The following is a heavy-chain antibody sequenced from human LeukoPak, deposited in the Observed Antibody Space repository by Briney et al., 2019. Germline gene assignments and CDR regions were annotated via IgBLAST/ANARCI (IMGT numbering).Heavy chain of an antibody. V-gene: IGHV4-4*02. CDR3: ARVGDGYWGYFDY. J-gene: IGHJ4*02. CDR2: IYHSGST. CDR1: GGSISSSNW. Sequence: SETLSLTCAVSGGSISSSNWWSWVRQPPGKGLEWIGEIYHSGSTNYNPSPKSRVTISVDKSKNQFSLKLSSVTAADTAVYYCARVGDGYWGYFDYWGQGTLVTVSS. D-gene: IGHD5-24*01.